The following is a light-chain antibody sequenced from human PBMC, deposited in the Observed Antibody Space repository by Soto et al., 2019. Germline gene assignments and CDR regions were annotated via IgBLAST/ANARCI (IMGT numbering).Light chain of an antibody. J-gene: IGLJ3*02. CDR2: EVS. CDR1: SSDVGGYNY. Sequence: QSVLTQPPSASGSPGQSVAISCTGTSSDVGGYNYVSWYQHHPGKAPKLMIYEVSRRPSGVSDRFSGSKSGNTASLTVSGLQAEDEADYYCSSYSGSSNWVFGGRTQLTVL. CDR3: SSYSGSSNWV. V-gene: IGLV2-8*01.